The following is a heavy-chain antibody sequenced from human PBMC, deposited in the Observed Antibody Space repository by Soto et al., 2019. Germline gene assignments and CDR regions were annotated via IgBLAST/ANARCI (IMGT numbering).Heavy chain of an antibody. V-gene: IGHV1-3*01. D-gene: IGHD1-1*01. CDR3: AKEDFLDGVAGAYFDY. Sequence: ASVKVSCKASGYTFTSYAMHWVRQAPGQRLEWMGWINAGNGNTKYSQKFQGRVTITRDTSASTAYMELSSLRAEDTAVFYCAKEDFLDGVAGAYFDYWGQGPLVTVSS. CDR1: GYTFTSYA. J-gene: IGHJ4*02. CDR2: INAGNGNT.